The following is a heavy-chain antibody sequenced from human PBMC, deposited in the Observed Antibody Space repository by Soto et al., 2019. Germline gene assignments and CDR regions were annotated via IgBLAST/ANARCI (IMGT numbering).Heavy chain of an antibody. J-gene: IGHJ4*02. V-gene: IGHV4-39*01. CDR1: GGSIRSSIYY. CDR2: IYHRGST. Sequence: PSETVSLTCTVSGGSIRSSIYYWGWIRQPPGKGLEWIGSIYHRGSTHHNPSLKSRVTLSVDTSKNQFSLKVNSVTAADTAVYYCARHAMLYYYDSSGYPDYWGQGTLVT. D-gene: IGHD3-22*01. CDR3: ARHAMLYYYDSSGYPDY.